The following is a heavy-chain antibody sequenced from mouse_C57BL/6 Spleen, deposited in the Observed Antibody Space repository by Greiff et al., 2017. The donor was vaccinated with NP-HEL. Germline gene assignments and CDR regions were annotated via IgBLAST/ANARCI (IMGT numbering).Heavy chain of an antibody. CDR1: GYTFTSYW. V-gene: IGHV1-69*01. D-gene: IGHD2-4*01. CDR2: IDPSASYT. Sequence: QVQLQQPGAELVMPGASVKLSCKASGYTFTSYWMHWVKQRPGQGLEWIGEIDPSASYTNYNQKFKGKSTLTVDKSSSTAYMQLSSLTSEDSAVYYCARRDYIYYAMDYWGQGTSVTVSS. CDR3: ARRDYIYYAMDY. J-gene: IGHJ4*01.